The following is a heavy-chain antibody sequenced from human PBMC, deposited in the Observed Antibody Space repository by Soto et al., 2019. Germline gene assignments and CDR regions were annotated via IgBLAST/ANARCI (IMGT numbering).Heavy chain of an antibody. V-gene: IGHV3-48*03. CDR3: ARQLWLRKAFDI. Sequence: GGSLRLSCAASGFTFSSYEMNWVRQAPGKGLEWVSYISSSGSTIYYADSVKGRFTISRDNAKNSLYPQMNSLRAEDTAVYYCARQLWLRKAFDIWGQGTMVTVSS. CDR1: GFTFSSYE. J-gene: IGHJ3*02. D-gene: IGHD5-18*01. CDR2: ISSSGSTI.